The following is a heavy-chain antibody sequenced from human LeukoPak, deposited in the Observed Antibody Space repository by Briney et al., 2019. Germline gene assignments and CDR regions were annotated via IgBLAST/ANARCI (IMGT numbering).Heavy chain of an antibody. CDR3: AVSSTSYYYMDV. CDR1: GYTLTELS. D-gene: IGHD2-2*01. V-gene: IGHV1-24*01. CDR2: FDPEDGET. J-gene: IGHJ6*03. Sequence: GASVKVSCKVSGYTLTELSMHWVRQAPGKGLEWMGGFDPEDGETIYAQKFQGRVTMTEDTSTDTAYMGLSSLRSEDTAVYYCAVSSTSYYYMDVWGKGTTVTVSS.